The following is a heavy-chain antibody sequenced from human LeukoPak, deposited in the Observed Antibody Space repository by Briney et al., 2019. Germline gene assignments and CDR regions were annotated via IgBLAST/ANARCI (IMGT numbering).Heavy chain of an antibody. V-gene: IGHV4-30-4*07. Sequence: SQPLSLTCAVSGVSISSGGFSWSWIRQPPGKGLEWIGYISNTGTTYYNPSLKSRITILVETSKNQFSPRLSSVTAADTAVYYCARVDCSGGSCYNGHFDYWGQGTLVTVSS. J-gene: IGHJ4*02. CDR3: ARVDCSGGSCYNGHFDY. D-gene: IGHD2-15*01. CDR1: GVSISSGGFS. CDR2: ISNTGTT.